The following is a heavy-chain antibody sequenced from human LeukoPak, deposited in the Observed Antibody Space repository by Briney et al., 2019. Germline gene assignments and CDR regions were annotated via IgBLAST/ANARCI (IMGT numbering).Heavy chain of an antibody. CDR1: GGSISSYY. CDR2: IYYSGST. Sequence: SETLSLTCTVSGGSISSYYWSWIRQPPRKGLEWIGYIYYSGSTNYNPSLKSRVTISVDTSKNQFSLKLSSVTAADTAVYYCAMGIKGVSFDYWGQGTLVTVSS. D-gene: IGHD6-13*01. V-gene: IGHV4-59*01. CDR3: AMGIKGVSFDY. J-gene: IGHJ4*02.